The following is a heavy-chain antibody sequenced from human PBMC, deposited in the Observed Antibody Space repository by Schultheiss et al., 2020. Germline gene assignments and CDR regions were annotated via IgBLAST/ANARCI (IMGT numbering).Heavy chain of an antibody. J-gene: IGHJ6*02. CDR1: GGSIGTYY. CDR3: ARGYYYDSTSENYYGMDV. V-gene: IGHV4-59*08. D-gene: IGHD3-22*01. Sequence: SETLSLICTVSGGSIGTYYWSWIRQPPGKGLEWIGNIYYSGSTNYNPSLKSRVTISVDTSKNQFSLRLSSVTAADTAVYYCARGYYYDSTSENYYGMDVWGQGTTVTVSS. CDR2: IYYSGST.